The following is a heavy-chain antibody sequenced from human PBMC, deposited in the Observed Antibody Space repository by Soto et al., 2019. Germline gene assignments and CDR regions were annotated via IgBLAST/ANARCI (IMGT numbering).Heavy chain of an antibody. Sequence: TSETLSLTCAVSGGSISSSNWWSWVRQPPGKGLEWIGEIYHSGSTNYNPSLKSRVTISVDKSKNQFSLKLSSVTAADTAVYYCARRGFWSGYLGVRPRNHNYNWFDPWGQGTLVTVSS. CDR1: GGSISSSNW. V-gene: IGHV4-4*02. D-gene: IGHD3-3*01. CDR3: ARRGFWSGYLGVRPRNHNYNWFDP. CDR2: IYHSGST. J-gene: IGHJ5*02.